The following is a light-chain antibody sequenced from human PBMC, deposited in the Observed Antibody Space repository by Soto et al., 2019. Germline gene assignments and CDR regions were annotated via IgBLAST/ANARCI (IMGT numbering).Light chain of an antibody. Sequence: EIVLTQSPATLSLSPGERATLSCRASQSVSSYLAWYQQKPGQAPRLLIYDASNRATGIPARFSGSGSGTDFTLTISSLEPXDXXXXYCQQRSDWPPLTFGGGTKVXIK. CDR2: DAS. CDR3: QQRSDWPPLT. V-gene: IGKV3-11*01. CDR1: QSVSSY. J-gene: IGKJ4*01.